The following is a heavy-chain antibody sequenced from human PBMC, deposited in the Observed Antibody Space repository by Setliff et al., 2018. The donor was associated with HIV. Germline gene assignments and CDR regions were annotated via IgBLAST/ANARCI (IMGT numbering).Heavy chain of an antibody. CDR3: ARSGESFTKHFDA. D-gene: IGHD1-26*01. V-gene: IGHV1-18*04. Sequence: ASVKVSCKGSGYTFTDFGLSWERQAPGQGLGWMGWISNNNDNTDYAQDLQGRVTLTPDTKTATAYLELRSLRSDEPALYYCARSGESFTKHFDAWGQGTMVTVSS. J-gene: IGHJ3*01. CDR1: GYTFTDFG. CDR2: ISNNNDNT.